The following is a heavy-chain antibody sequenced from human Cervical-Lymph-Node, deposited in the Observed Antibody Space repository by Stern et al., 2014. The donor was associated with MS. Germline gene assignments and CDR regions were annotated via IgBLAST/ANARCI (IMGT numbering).Heavy chain of an antibody. J-gene: IGHJ6*02. Sequence: QVQLQESGPGLVKPSETLSLTCTVSGGSIRSSSYYWGWIRQPPGKGLEWIGSIYYSGRTYYNSSLKSRVTISVDTSKIQFSLKLNSVTAADTAVYYCAREDRLHYGVDGWGQGTTVIVSS. V-gene: IGHV4-39*02. CDR1: GGSIRSSSYY. CDR2: IYYSGRT. CDR3: AREDRLHYGVDG.